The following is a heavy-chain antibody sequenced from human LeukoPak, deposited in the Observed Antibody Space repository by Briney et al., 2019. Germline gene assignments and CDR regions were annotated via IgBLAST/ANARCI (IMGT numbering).Heavy chain of an antibody. CDR1: GFIFSSDD. CDR2: IQSNGRNK. CDR3: ARESEGGTGTSCPDY. Sequence: GGSLRLSCAASGFIFSSDDMHWVRQTPGKGLEWVAGIQSNGRNKYYVDSVKGRFAISRDNSKSTLYLQVNSLRVEDTALYYCARESEGGTGTSCPDYWGQGTLVTVSS. V-gene: IGHV3-33*05. J-gene: IGHJ4*02. D-gene: IGHD2-2*01.